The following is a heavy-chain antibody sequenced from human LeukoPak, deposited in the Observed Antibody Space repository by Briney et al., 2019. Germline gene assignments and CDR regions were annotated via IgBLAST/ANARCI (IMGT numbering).Heavy chain of an antibody. V-gene: IGHV4-34*01. J-gene: IGHJ6*02. CDR1: GGSFSGYY. CDR3: ARDRPRITGTTPGMDV. CDR2: INHSGST. D-gene: IGHD1-7*01. Sequence: SETLSLTCAVYGGSFSGYYWSWIRQPPGEGLEWIGEINHSGSTNYNPSLKSRVTISVDTSKNQFSLKLSSVTAADTAVYYCARDRPRITGTTPGMDVWGQGTTVTVSS.